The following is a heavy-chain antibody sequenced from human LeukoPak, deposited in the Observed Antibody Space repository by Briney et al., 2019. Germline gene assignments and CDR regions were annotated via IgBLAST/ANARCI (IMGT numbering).Heavy chain of an antibody. CDR2: ISGGGGST. V-gene: IGHV3-23*01. J-gene: IGHJ4*02. Sequence: GGSLRLSCAASGFTFSSYAMSWVRQAPGKGLEWVSAISGGGGSTYYADSVKGRFTISRDNSKNTLYLQMNSLRAEDTAVYYCARDRNGDFDYWGQGTLVTVSS. CDR1: GFTFSSYA. CDR3: ARDRNGDFDY. D-gene: IGHD1-1*01.